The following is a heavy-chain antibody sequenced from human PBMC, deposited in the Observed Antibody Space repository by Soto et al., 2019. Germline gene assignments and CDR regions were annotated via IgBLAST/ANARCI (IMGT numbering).Heavy chain of an antibody. J-gene: IGHJ3*02. D-gene: IGHD3-10*01. CDR1: GGSFSGYY. CDR2: INHSGST. Sequence: SETLSLTCAVYGGSFSGYYWSWIRQPPGKGLEWIGEINHSGSTNYNPSLKSQVTISVDTSKNQFSLKLSSVTAADTAVYYCARDTDYYGSGSWAFDIWGQGTMVTVSS. V-gene: IGHV4-34*01. CDR3: ARDTDYYGSGSWAFDI.